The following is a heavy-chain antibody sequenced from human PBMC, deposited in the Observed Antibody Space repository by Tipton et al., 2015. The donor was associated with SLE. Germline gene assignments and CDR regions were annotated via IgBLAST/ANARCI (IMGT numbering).Heavy chain of an antibody. J-gene: IGHJ4*02. D-gene: IGHD6-6*01. CDR2: VGTGGDP. CDR3: ARGAAARQHHPPDY. CDR1: GFTFSNYD. Sequence: SLRLSCAASGFTFSNYDMHWVRQATGKGLEWVSAVGTGGDPYYADSVKGRFTISRDNAKNSLYLQMYSLRAGDTAVYFCARGAAARQHHPPDYWGRGTLVTVSS. V-gene: IGHV3-13*05.